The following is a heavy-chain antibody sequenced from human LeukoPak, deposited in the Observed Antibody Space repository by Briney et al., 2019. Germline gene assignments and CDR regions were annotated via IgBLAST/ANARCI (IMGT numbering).Heavy chain of an antibody. V-gene: IGHV3-48*04. CDR3: ATDRGY. J-gene: IGHJ4*02. CDR2: ISPSSSTT. Sequence: GGSLRLSCAASGFTFGNYNMRWVRQAPGKGLQWISYISPSSSTTSYADSVKGRFTISRDDAKNSLSLQMNSLKAEDTAVYYCATDRGYWGQGTLVTVSS. CDR1: GFTFGNYN.